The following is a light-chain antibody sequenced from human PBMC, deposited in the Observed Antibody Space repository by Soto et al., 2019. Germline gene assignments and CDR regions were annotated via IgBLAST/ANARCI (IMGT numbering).Light chain of an antibody. J-gene: IGLJ3*02. CDR2: EVS. CDR1: SSDVGGYNY. CDR3: CSYTDGSSLL. V-gene: IGLV2-8*01. Sequence: QSVLTQPPSASGSPGQSVTISCTGTSSDVGGYNYVSWYQQHPGKAPKLMIYEVSKRPSGVPDRFSGSKSGNTASLTISGLQAEDEADYYCCSYTDGSSLLFGGGTKVTVL.